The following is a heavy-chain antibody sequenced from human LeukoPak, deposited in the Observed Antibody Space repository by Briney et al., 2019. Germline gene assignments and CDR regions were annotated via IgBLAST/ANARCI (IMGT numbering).Heavy chain of an antibody. CDR3: AKVTTRALDY. V-gene: IGHV3-23*01. Sequence: GGSLRLSCTASGFNFNSYAMSWVRQAPGKGLEWVSTISAGGGNTYYADSVKGRFTISRDNSRNTVYLQMNSLRAEDTAVYYCAKVTTRALDYWGQGTLVTVSS. D-gene: IGHD3-22*01. CDR1: GFNFNSYA. J-gene: IGHJ4*02. CDR2: ISAGGGNT.